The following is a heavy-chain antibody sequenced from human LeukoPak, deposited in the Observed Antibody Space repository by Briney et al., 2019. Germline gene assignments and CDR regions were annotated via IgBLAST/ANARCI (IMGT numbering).Heavy chain of an antibody. CDR1: GYMFSGFG. V-gene: IGHV1-18*01. D-gene: IGHD3-22*01. CDR2: INPNSGGT. Sequence: GASVKVSCKASGYMFSGFGISWIRQVPGQGPEWMGWINPNSGGTNYAQKLQGRVTMTTDTSTSTAYMELRSLRSDDTAIYYCARRPGGRSGYHPLEDNYYYYYMDVWGKGTTVTVSS. J-gene: IGHJ6*03. CDR3: ARRPGGRSGYHPLEDNYYYYYMDV.